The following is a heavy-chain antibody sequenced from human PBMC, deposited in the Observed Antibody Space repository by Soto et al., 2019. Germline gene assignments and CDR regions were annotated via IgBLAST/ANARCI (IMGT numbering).Heavy chain of an antibody. V-gene: IGHV1-2*02. D-gene: IGHD1-20*01. Sequence: ASVKVSCKASGYTFTGYSMHWVRQAPGQGLEWMGGINPICGAPNYAEKFQGRFTITADTSTSTAYMELSSLRSDDTAVYYCARDGGGIPGTTTSYGMDVWGQGTTVTVSS. CDR1: GYTFTGYS. J-gene: IGHJ6*01. CDR2: INPICGAP. CDR3: ARDGGGIPGTTTSYGMDV.